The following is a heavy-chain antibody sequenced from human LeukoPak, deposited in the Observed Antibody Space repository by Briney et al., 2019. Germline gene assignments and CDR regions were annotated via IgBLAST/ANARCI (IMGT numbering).Heavy chain of an antibody. J-gene: IGHJ5*02. V-gene: IGHV1-2*02. CDR2: INPNSGGT. CDR3: TRALSSGSSNWFDP. D-gene: IGHD6-19*01. CDR1: GYTFTGYY. Sequence: ASVKVSCKASGYTFTGYYMHWVRQAPGQGLEWMGWINPNSGGTNYAQKFQGRVTMTRDTSISTAYMELSRLRSDDTAVYYCTRALSSGSSNWFDPWGQGTLVTVSS.